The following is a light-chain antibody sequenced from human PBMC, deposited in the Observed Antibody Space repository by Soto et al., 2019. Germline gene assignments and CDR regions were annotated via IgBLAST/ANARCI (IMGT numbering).Light chain of an antibody. V-gene: IGLV1-40*01. CDR1: SANIGAGYD. CDR3: QSYDSSLSAVV. Sequence: QSVLTQPPSVSGAPGQRGTISCTGSSANIGAGYDVQWYQQLPGTAPKLLIYGNSNRPSGVPDRFSGSKSGTSASLAITGLQAEDEADYYCQSYDSSLSAVVFGGGTKLTVL. CDR2: GNS. J-gene: IGLJ2*01.